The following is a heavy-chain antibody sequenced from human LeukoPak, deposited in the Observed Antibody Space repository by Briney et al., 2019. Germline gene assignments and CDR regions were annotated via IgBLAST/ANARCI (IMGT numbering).Heavy chain of an antibody. Sequence: SETLSLTCTVSGGSISSYYWSWIRQPPGKGLEWNGFIFYSGTTNYNPSLKSRVTISVDTSKNQFSLKLSSVTAADTAVYYCARGGWNKFDYWGQGTLVTVSS. CDR1: GGSISSYY. CDR3: ARGGWNKFDY. V-gene: IGHV4-59*01. J-gene: IGHJ4*02. D-gene: IGHD3-22*01. CDR2: IFYSGTT.